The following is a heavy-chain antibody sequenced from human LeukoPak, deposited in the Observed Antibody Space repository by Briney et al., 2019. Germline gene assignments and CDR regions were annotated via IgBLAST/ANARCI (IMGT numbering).Heavy chain of an antibody. CDR1: GGSISSSNW. J-gene: IGHJ4*02. CDR3: ARLTYSSSWYPRCFDY. Sequence: SGTLSLTCAVSGGSISSSNWWSWVRQAPGKGLEWIGEIYHSGSTNYNPSLKSRVTISVDKSKNQFSLKLSSVTAADTAVYYCARLTYSSSWYPRCFDYWGQGTLVTVSS. CDR2: IYHSGST. V-gene: IGHV4-4*02. D-gene: IGHD6-13*01.